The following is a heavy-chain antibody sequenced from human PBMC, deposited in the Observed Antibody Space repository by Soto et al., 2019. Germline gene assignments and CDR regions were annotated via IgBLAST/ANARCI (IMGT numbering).Heavy chain of an antibody. Sequence: SETLSLTCPVSGCSIHSSSYYWGWIRQPPGKGLDWIGSIYYSGSTYYNPSLKSRVTISVDTSKNQFSLKLSSVTAADTAVYYCARRSLGPDSSGYYFRNWFDPWGQGTLVTVSS. CDR1: GCSIHSSSYY. J-gene: IGHJ5*02. D-gene: IGHD3-22*01. CDR3: ARRSLGPDSSGYYFRNWFDP. V-gene: IGHV4-39*01. CDR2: IYYSGST.